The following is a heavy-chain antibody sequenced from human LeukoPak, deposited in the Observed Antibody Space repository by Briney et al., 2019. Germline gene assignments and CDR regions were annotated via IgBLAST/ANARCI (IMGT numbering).Heavy chain of an antibody. Sequence: GGSLRLSCAASGFTFSSYWMSWVRQAPGKGLEWVANIKQDGSEKYYVDSVKGRFTISRDNAKNSLYLQMNSLRAEDTAVYYCARDSTDFWSGYNSAHAPYYYYYYMDVWGKGTTVTVSS. J-gene: IGHJ6*03. V-gene: IGHV3-7*01. CDR3: ARDSTDFWSGYNSAHAPYYYYYYMDV. CDR2: IKQDGSEK. D-gene: IGHD3-3*01. CDR1: GFTFSSYW.